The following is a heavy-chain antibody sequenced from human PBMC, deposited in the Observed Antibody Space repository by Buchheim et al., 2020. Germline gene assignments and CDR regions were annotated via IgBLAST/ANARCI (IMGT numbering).Heavy chain of an antibody. CDR3: AKGKDY. CDR2: ISYDGSNK. J-gene: IGHJ4*02. V-gene: IGHV3-30*18. CDR1: GLTFSSYG. Sequence: QVQLVESGGGVVQPGRSLRLSCAASGLTFSSYGMHWVRQAPGKGLEWVAVISYDGSNKYYADSVKGRFTISRDNSKNTLYLQMNSLRAEDTAVYYCAKGKDYWGQGTL.